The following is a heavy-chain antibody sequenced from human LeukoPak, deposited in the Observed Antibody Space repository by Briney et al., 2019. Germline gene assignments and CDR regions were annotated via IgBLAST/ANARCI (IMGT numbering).Heavy chain of an antibody. CDR3: ARHNYDILTDFYYYYYMDV. V-gene: IGHV4-39*01. Sequence: PSETLSLTCTVSGGSISSSSYYWGWIRQPPGKGLEWIGSIYYSGSTYYNPSLKSRVTISVDTSKNQFSLKLSSVTAADTAVYYCARHNYDILTDFYYYYYMDVWGKGTTVTISS. CDR1: GGSISSSSYY. D-gene: IGHD3-9*01. CDR2: IYYSGST. J-gene: IGHJ6*03.